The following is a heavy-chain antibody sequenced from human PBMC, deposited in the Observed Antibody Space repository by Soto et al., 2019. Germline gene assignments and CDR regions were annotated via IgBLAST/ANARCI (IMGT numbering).Heavy chain of an antibody. Sequence: SETLSLTCAVYGGSFSGYYWSWIRQPPGKGLEWIGEINHSGSTNYNPSLKSRVTISVDTSKNQFSLKLSSVTAADTAVYYCARAPLLRYFDWLLYTRYYFDYWGQGTLVTVSS. CDR3: ARAPLLRYFDWLLYTRYYFDY. CDR1: GGSFSGYY. V-gene: IGHV4-34*01. CDR2: INHSGST. J-gene: IGHJ4*02. D-gene: IGHD3-9*01.